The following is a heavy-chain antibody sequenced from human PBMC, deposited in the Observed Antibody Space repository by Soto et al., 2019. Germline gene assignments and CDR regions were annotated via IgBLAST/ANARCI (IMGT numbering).Heavy chain of an antibody. CDR2: IVPTVDTS. D-gene: IGHD5-12*01. J-gene: IGHJ4*02. V-gene: IGHV1-69*14. CDR1: GATFSSYA. CDR3: VRVVAIPGYPDN. Sequence: QVQLVQSGAEVRQPASSVKVSCKTSGATFSSYAITWVRQAPGQGLEWMGGIVPTVDTSRYAQKFQGRVTITADKFTNTVDMELSSLRSDDTAVYYCVRVVAIPGYPDNWGQGTLVTVSS.